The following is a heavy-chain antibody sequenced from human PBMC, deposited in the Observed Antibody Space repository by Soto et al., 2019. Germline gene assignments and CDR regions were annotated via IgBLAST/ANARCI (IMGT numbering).Heavy chain of an antibody. V-gene: IGHV3-30-3*01. D-gene: IGHD2-15*01. J-gene: IGHJ2*01. CDR1: GFSFSSYD. Sequence: QVQLVESGGGVVQPGRSLRLSCAASGFSFSSYDMHWVRQAPGKGLEWVALTSYDGSIKYYTDSVKGRFTISRDHSKSTLYLQMNSLRAEDTAVFYCARQIGGNYWYFDLWGRGTRVTVSS. CDR2: TSYDGSIK. CDR3: ARQIGGNYWYFDL.